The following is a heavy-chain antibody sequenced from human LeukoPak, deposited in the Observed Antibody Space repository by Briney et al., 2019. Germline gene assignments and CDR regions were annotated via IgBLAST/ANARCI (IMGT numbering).Heavy chain of an antibody. V-gene: IGHV4-59*01. CDR2: IYYSGST. J-gene: IGHJ2*01. CDR1: GVSISSYY. CDR3: ARSAPHYDFWSGYSHYWYFDL. D-gene: IGHD3-3*01. Sequence: PSETLSLTCTVSGVSISSYYWSWIRQPPGKGLEWIGYIYYSGSTNYNPSLKSRVTISVDTSKNQFSLKLSSVTAADTAVYYCARSAPHYDFWSGYSHYWYFDLWGRGTLVTVSS.